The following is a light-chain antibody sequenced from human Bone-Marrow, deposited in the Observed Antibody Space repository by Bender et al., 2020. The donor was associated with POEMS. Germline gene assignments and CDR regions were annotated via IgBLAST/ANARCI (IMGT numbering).Light chain of an antibody. J-gene: IGLJ1*01. CDR2: DVT. V-gene: IGLV2-14*01. Sequence: QSALTQPRSVSGSPGQSVTISCTGTTSNVGGHNYVSWYQQHPGKAPRLIIYDVTNRPSGVSNRFSGSKSGNTASLTISGLQAEDEADYYCSSYTSSSSSVFGTGTKVTVL. CDR1: TSNVGGHNY. CDR3: SSYTSSSSSV.